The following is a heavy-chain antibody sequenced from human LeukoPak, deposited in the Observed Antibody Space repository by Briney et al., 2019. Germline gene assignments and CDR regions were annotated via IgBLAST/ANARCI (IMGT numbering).Heavy chain of an antibody. CDR1: GFTFTTYW. D-gene: IGHD1-26*01. J-gene: IGHJ3*02. CDR2: ISAYNGNT. Sequence: PGGSLRLSCAASGFTFTTYWMSWVRQAPGQGLEWMGWISAYNGNTNYAQKLQGRVTMTTDTSTSTAYMELRSLRSDDTAVYYCARGVMGWELQRVDAFDIWGQGTMVTVSS. CDR3: ARGVMGWELQRVDAFDI. V-gene: IGHV1-18*01.